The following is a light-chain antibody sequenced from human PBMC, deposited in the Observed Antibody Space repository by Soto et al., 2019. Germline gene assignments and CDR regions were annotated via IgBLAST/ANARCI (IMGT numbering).Light chain of an antibody. V-gene: IGKV1-39*01. CDR2: AAS. Sequence: DIQMTQSPSSLSASVGDRVTITCRASQSISSDLNWYQQKPGKAPKLLIYAASSLQSGVPSRFSGSGSGTDFTLTISSLQPEDFATYYCQQRYSTPRTFGQGTKVEI. J-gene: IGKJ1*01. CDR1: QSISSD. CDR3: QQRYSTPRT.